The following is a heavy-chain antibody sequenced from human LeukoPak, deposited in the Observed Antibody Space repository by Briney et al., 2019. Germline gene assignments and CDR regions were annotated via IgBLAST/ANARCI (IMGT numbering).Heavy chain of an antibody. Sequence: GASVKVSCKASGYTFTGYYMHWVRQAPGQGLEWMGWINPNSGGTNYAQKFQGRVTMTRDTSISTAYMELSRLRSDDTAVYYCARDRYYYGSGSYYNGQFDYWGQGTLVTVSS. CDR1: GYTFTGYY. CDR2: INPNSGGT. CDR3: ARDRYYYGSGSYYNGQFDY. D-gene: IGHD3-10*01. V-gene: IGHV1-2*02. J-gene: IGHJ4*02.